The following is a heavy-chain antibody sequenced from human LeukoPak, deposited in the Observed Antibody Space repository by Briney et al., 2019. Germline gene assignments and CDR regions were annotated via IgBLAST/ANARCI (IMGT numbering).Heavy chain of an antibody. CDR2: INPGGGSI. CDR1: GFTFSSYW. D-gene: IGHD1-14*01. V-gene: IGHV3-74*01. Sequence: GRSLRLSCAASGFTFSSYWMHWVRQVPGNGLVWVARINPGGGSITYADSVKGRFTISRDNAKNTLYLQMDSLRAEDTGVYYCARSNQADDYWGQGTLVTVSS. CDR3: ARSNQADDY. J-gene: IGHJ4*02.